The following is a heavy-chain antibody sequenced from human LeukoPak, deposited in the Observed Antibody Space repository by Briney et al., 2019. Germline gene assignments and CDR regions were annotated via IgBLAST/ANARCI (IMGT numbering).Heavy chain of an antibody. CDR1: GFTFSSYS. Sequence: GGSLRLSCAASGFTFSSYSMDWVRQAPGKGLEWVSSISSSSSYIYYADSVKGRFTISRDNAKHSLYLQMNSLRAEDTAVYYCASSAPSDIWGRGTMVTVSS. J-gene: IGHJ3*02. V-gene: IGHV3-21*01. CDR3: ASSAPSDI. CDR2: ISSSSSYI.